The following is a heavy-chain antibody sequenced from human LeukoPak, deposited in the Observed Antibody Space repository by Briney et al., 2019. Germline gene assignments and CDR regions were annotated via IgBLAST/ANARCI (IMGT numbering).Heavy chain of an antibody. Sequence: GGSLRLSCAASGFTFSSYSMNWVRQAPGKGLEWVSYISSSSSTIYYADSVKGRFTISRDNSKNTLYLQMNSLRAEDTAVYYCAKEGPDHYDSSGYYLDYWGQGTLVTVSS. V-gene: IGHV3-48*01. J-gene: IGHJ4*02. CDR3: AKEGPDHYDSSGYYLDY. D-gene: IGHD3-22*01. CDR1: GFTFSSYS. CDR2: ISSSSSTI.